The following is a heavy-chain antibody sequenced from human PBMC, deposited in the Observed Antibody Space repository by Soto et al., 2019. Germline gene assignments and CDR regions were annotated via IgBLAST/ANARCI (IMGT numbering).Heavy chain of an antibody. Sequence: PSETLSLTCTVSGGSISSYYWSWIRQPPGKGLEWIGYIYYSGSTNYNPSLKSRVTISVDTSKNQFSLKLSSVTAADTAVYYCARDLGIAIDPWGQGTLITVS. J-gene: IGHJ5*02. D-gene: IGHD6-13*01. CDR2: IYYSGST. V-gene: IGHV4-59*01. CDR3: ARDLGIAIDP. CDR1: GGSISSYY.